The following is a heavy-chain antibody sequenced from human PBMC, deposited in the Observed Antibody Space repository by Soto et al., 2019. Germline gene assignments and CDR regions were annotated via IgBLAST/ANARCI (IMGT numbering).Heavy chain of an antibody. J-gene: IGHJ4*02. CDR3: TRHGAMAPDGYSYGEHFDY. CDR2: IRSKANSYAT. V-gene: IGHV3-73*02. Sequence: EVQLVESGGGLVQPGGSLKLSCAASGFTFSGSDMHWVRQASGKGLEWVGRIRSKANSYATAYAASVKGRFTISRDDSKNTAYLQMNSLKTDDTAVYYCTRHGAMAPDGYSYGEHFDYWGQGTLVTVSS. D-gene: IGHD5-18*01. CDR1: GFTFSGSD.